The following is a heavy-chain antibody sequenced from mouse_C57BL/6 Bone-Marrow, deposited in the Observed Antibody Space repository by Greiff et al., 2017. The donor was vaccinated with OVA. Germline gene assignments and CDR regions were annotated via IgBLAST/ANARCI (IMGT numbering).Heavy chain of an antibody. V-gene: IGHV14-3*01. CDR3: ARERWLPCYWYFDV. J-gene: IGHJ1*03. CDR1: GFNIQNTY. D-gene: IGHD2-3*01. Sequence: VQLQQSVAELVRPGASVKLSCTASGFNIQNTYMHWVKQRPEQGLEWIGRIDPANGNTKYAPKFQGKATITADTSSNTAYLQLSSLTSEDTAIYYCARERWLPCYWYFDVWGTGTTVTVSS. CDR2: IDPANGNT.